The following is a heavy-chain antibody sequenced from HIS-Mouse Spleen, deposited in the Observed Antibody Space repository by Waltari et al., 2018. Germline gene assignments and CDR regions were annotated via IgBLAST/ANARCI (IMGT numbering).Heavy chain of an antibody. CDR1: GCSISSSSYY. CDR3: AREIPYSSSWYDWYFDL. Sequence: QLQLQESGPGLVKPSETLSLTCTVSGCSISSSSYYWGWVRQPPGKGLEWIGGSYYSGSTNYNASRKSRVTISVDTSNNQFSLKLSSVTAADTAVYYCAREIPYSSSWYDWYFDLWGRGTLVTVSS. J-gene: IGHJ2*01. V-gene: IGHV4-39*07. CDR2: SYYSGST. D-gene: IGHD6-13*01.